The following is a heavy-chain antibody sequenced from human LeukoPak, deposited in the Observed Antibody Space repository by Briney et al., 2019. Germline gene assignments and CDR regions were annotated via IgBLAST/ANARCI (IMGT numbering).Heavy chain of an antibody. CDR2: IYYSGSI. D-gene: IGHD1-14*01. V-gene: IGHV4-59*01. CDR3: ARGGRDXKNWFDP. CDR1: GASISSYY. J-gene: IGHJ5*02. Sequence: SETLSLTCTVSGASISSYYWSWIRQPPGKELEWIGDIYYSGSIKYNPSLKSRVTISVDTSKNQFSLKLSSVTAADTAVYYCARGGRDXKNWFDPWGXGTXVXVSS.